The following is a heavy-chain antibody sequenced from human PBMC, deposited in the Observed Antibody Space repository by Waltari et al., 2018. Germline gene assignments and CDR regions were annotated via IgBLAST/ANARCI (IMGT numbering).Heavy chain of an antibody. CDR2: ISSGGST. CDR1: GFTFSSYA. V-gene: IGHV3-23*03. CDR3: AKDPGWELPEHFDY. D-gene: IGHD1-26*01. J-gene: IGHJ4*02. Sequence: EVQLLESGGGLVQPGGSLRLSCAASGFTFSSYAMSWVRQAPGKGLEWGSVISSGGSTYYADSVKGRFTISRDNSKNTLYLQMNSLRAEDTAVYYCAKDPGWELPEHFDYWGQGTLVTVSS.